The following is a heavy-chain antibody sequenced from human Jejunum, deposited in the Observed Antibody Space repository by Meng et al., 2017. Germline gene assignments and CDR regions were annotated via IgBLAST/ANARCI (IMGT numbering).Heavy chain of an antibody. Sequence: QFPLLESGAEMKKPGASVKVSCKASGYSFTTYAIHWVRQAPGQGLEWMGWINVDTGDTRYSQKFQGRLTITGDTSASTAYLELSSLTSEDTAVYYCARNTVGTTTLDYWGQGTLVTVSS. CDR1: GYSFTTYA. V-gene: IGHV1-3*01. D-gene: IGHD1-26*01. CDR2: INVDTGDT. J-gene: IGHJ4*02. CDR3: ARNTVGTTTLDY.